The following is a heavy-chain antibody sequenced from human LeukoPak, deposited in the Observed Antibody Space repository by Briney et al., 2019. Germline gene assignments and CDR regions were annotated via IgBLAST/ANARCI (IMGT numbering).Heavy chain of an antibody. V-gene: IGHV3-11*01. Sequence: GGSLRLSCAASGFPFSDYYMSWIRQAPGKGMEWVSYISSRGGTIDYADSVKGRFTISRDNAKNSLYLQMNSLRAEDTAIYYCARVYSSGWYVDYWGQGTLVTVSS. D-gene: IGHD6-19*01. CDR3: ARVYSSGWYVDY. J-gene: IGHJ4*02. CDR1: GFPFSDYY. CDR2: ISSRGGTI.